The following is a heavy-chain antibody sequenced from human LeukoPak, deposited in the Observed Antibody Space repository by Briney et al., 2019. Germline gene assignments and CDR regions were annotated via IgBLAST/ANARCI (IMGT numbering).Heavy chain of an antibody. CDR2: IIPILGIA. J-gene: IGHJ4*02. CDR3: ARDAHYYDSSGYPDY. V-gene: IGHV1-69*04. D-gene: IGHD3-22*01. Sequence: SVTVSFKASGGTFSSYAISWVRQAPGQGLEWMGRIIPILGIANYAQKFQGRVTITADKSTSTAYMELSSLRSEDTAVYYCARDAHYYDSSGYPDYWGQGTLVTVSS. CDR1: GGTFSSYA.